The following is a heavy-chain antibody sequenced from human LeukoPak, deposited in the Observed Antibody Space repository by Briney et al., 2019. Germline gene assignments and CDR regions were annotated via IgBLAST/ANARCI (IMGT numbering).Heavy chain of an antibody. D-gene: IGHD3-16*01. J-gene: IGHJ4*02. Sequence: GGSLRLFCAASGFTFRSYAMSWVRQAPGKGLEWVSAISGSGGSTYYADSVKGRFTISRDNSKNTLYLQMNSLRAEYTGVYYCAKDINWGVFYYFDYWGQGTLVTVSS. CDR3: AKDINWGVFYYFDY. CDR1: GFTFRSYA. CDR2: ISGSGGST. V-gene: IGHV3-23*01.